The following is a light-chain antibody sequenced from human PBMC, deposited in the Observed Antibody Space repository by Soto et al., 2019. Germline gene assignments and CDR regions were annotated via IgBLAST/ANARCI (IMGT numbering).Light chain of an antibody. Sequence: VMTQPPATLSVSPGERATLSCWASETVATNLAWYQQKPGQAPRLLISGASTRAAGISDRFRGSGSGTEFTLTISRLRSEDYAIYYCQQYFEWTPMTFGQGTKVDIK. CDR2: GAS. V-gene: IGKV3-15*01. CDR1: ETVATN. CDR3: QQYFEWTPMT. J-gene: IGKJ1*01.